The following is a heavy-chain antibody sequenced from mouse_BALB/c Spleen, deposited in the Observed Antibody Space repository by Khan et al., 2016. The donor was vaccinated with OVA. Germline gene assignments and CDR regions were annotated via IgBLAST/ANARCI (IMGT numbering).Heavy chain of an antibody. CDR1: GYTFTSYW. CDR3: ARDYERFAY. V-gene: IGHV1-7*01. Sequence: QVQLQQSGAELAKPGASVKMSCKASGYTFTSYWMHWIKQRPGQGLEWIGYINPITVYTEYNQKFKDKATLTADKSSSTAYMQLSSLTSGDSAVYYCARDYERFAYWGQGTLVTVAA. D-gene: IGHD1-1*01. J-gene: IGHJ3*01. CDR2: INPITVYT.